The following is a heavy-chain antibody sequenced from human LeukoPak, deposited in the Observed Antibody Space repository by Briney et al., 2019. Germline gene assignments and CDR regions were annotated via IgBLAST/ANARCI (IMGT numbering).Heavy chain of an antibody. J-gene: IGHJ4*02. CDR2: INHSGST. V-gene: IGHV4-34*01. CDR3: ARGPQPANGDHVGC. Sequence: PGGSLRLSCAASGFTFSNYAMNWIRQPPGKGLEWIGEINHSGSTNYNPSLKSRVTMSVDTSKNQFSLKLSSVTAADTAVYYCARGPQPANGDHVGCWGQGTLVTVSS. CDR1: GFTFSNYA. D-gene: IGHD4-17*01.